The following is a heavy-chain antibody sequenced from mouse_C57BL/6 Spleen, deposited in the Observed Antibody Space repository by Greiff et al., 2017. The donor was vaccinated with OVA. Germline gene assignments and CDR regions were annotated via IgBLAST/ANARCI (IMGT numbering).Heavy chain of an antibody. CDR3: ARKLAGTWWYFDV. V-gene: IGHV1-69*01. D-gene: IGHD4-1*01. Sequence: QVQLQQPGAELVMPGASVKLSCKASGYTFTSYWMHWVKQRPGQGLEWIGEIDPSDSYTNYNQKFKGKSTLTVDKSSSTAYMQLSSLTSEDSAVYYCARKLAGTWWYFDVWGTGTTVTVSS. CDR1: GYTFTSYW. CDR2: IDPSDSYT. J-gene: IGHJ1*03.